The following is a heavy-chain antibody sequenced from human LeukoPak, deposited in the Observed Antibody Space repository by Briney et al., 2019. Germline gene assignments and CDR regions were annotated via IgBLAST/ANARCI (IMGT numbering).Heavy chain of an antibody. J-gene: IGHJ5*02. CDR3: AKGPAYCGGDCFGFDP. D-gene: IGHD2-21*02. V-gene: IGHV3-9*01. CDR1: GFTFSTSA. CDR2: ISWNSGSI. Sequence: GGSLRLSCAASGFTFSTSAMNWVRQAPGKGLEWVSGISWNSGSIGYADSVKGRFTISRDNAKNSLYLQMNSLRAEDTALYYCAKGPAYCGGDCFGFDPWGQGTLVTVSS.